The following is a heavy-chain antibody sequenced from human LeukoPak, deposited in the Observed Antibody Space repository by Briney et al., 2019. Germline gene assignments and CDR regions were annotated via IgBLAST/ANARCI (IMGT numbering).Heavy chain of an antibody. CDR1: GFSFSDYI. CDR3: ARVDDSGDYVIDY. D-gene: IGHD4-17*01. Sequence: GGSLRLSCAAPGFSFSDYIMIWVRQAPGGGLEWVSIINYTSSYKYYADSVKGRFTVSRDNANKSLYLQMNSLRAEDTAVYYCARVDDSGDYVIDYWGQGTLVTVSS. V-gene: IGHV3-21*01. CDR2: INYTSSYK. J-gene: IGHJ4*02.